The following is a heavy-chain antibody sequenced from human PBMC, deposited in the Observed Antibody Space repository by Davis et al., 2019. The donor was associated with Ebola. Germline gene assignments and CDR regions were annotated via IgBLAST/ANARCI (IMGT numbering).Heavy chain of an antibody. J-gene: IGHJ4*02. D-gene: IGHD3-9*01. CDR2: IYSGGGGT. CDR1: GFTVSSDN. V-gene: IGHV3-53*01. Sequence: GESLKISCATSGFTVSSDNLSWVRQRPGKGLEWVSVIYSGGGGTNYADSVKGRFIISRDNSRSTLYLQMNSLRAEDTAIYYCARRLQTGYYENWGQGTLVTVSS. CDR3: ARRLQTGYYEN.